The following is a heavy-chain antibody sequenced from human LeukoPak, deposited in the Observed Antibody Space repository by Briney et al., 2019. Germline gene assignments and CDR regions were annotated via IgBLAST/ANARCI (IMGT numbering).Heavy chain of an antibody. V-gene: IGHV1-8*01. Sequence: RAASVKVSCKASGYTLTSYDINLVRQATGQGLEWMGWMNPNSGRTGYAQNFQGRITITRNTSISTAYMELSSLRSEDTAVYYCTRETSSRYFDYWGQGTLVTVSS. J-gene: IGHJ4*02. CDR2: MNPNSGRT. CDR1: GYTLTSYD. CDR3: TRETSSRYFDY.